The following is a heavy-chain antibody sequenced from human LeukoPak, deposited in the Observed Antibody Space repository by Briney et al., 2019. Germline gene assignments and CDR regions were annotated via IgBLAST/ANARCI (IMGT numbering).Heavy chain of an antibody. CDR1: GGSISITSHY. CDR3: AREGTTVTTLDY. Sequence: SETLSLTCSVSGGSISITSHYWVWIRQPPGKGLEWIGSIYYDGSTYYNPSLKSRVTMSVDMSRNQFLLNLSSVTAADTAVYYCAREGTTVTTLDYWGQGTLVTVSS. CDR2: IYYDGST. V-gene: IGHV4-39*02. J-gene: IGHJ4*02. D-gene: IGHD4-17*01.